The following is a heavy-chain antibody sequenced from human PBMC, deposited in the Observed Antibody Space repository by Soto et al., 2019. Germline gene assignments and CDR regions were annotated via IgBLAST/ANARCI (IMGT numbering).Heavy chain of an antibody. V-gene: IGHV1-3*01. CDR3: ARDLGYALPDY. D-gene: IGHD2-15*01. CDR1: GYTFTSYA. Sequence: ASLKVDCKTSGYTFTSYAMHCVRQAPGQRLEWMGWINAGNGNTKYSQKFQGRVTITRDTSASTAYMELSSLRSEDTAVYYCARDLGYALPDYWGQGTLVTVSS. J-gene: IGHJ4*02. CDR2: INAGNGNT.